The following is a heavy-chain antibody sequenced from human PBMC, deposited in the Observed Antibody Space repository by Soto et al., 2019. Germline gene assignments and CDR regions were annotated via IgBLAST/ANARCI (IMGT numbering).Heavy chain of an antibody. D-gene: IGHD3-10*01. CDR1: GFTFSSYW. Sequence: EVQLVESGGGLVQPGGSLRLSCVASGFTFSSYWMSWVRQAPGKGLEWVANIKQDGSEKYYVDSVKGRFTISRDNAKNSLYLQMNSLRAEDTAVYYCARNVLLWFGEQYYFDYWGQGTLVTVSS. CDR3: ARNVLLWFGEQYYFDY. V-gene: IGHV3-7*05. CDR2: IKQDGSEK. J-gene: IGHJ4*02.